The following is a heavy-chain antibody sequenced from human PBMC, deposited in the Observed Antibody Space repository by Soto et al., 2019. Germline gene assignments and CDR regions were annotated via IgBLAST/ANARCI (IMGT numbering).Heavy chain of an antibody. V-gene: IGHV3-53*02. J-gene: IGHJ4*02. CDR2: FYIGGST. CDR3: ARGGGYCATTNCYHGV. Sequence: EVQLVETGGGLIQPGGYLRLSCAASGFNVSSTYMTWFRQAPGKGLEWVSVFYIGGSTYYADSVKGRFTISRDNSKNTLYLQMNSLRAEDTAVYYCARGGGYCATTNCYHGVWGQGTLVTVSS. D-gene: IGHD2-2*01. CDR1: GFNVSSTY.